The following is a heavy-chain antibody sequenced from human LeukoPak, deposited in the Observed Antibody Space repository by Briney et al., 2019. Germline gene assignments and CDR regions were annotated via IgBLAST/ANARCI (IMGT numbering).Heavy chain of an antibody. J-gene: IGHJ4*02. CDR3: ARGWLADSTVVTPYNY. CDR1: GYTFTSYG. D-gene: IGHD4-23*01. CDR2: ITPMFGIA. Sequence: SVKVSCKASGYTFTSYGISWVRQAPGQGLEWMGGITPMFGIAKYAQKFQGRVTISAVESMSTVHMELSSLRSEDTAKYYCARGWLADSTVVTPYNYWGQGTVVTVSS. V-gene: IGHV1-69*13.